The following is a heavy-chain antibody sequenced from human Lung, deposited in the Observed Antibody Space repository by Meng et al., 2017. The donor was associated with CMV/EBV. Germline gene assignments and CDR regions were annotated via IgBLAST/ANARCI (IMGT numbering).Heavy chain of an antibody. CDR1: GFTFSSYS. D-gene: IGHD6-13*01. J-gene: IGHJ4*02. Sequence: SCAASGFTFSSYSMNWVRQAPGKGLEWVSSISSSSSYIYYADSVKGRFTISRDNAKNSLYLQMNSLRAEDTAVYYCARGSSSSWYEGSYYFDYWXPGNLV. V-gene: IGHV3-21*01. CDR2: ISSSSSYI. CDR3: ARGSSSSWYEGSYYFDY.